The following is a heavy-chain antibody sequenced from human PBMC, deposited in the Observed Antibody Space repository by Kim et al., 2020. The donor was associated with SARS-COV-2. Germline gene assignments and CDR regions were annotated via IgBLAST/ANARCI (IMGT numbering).Heavy chain of an antibody. V-gene: IGHV3-21*01. D-gene: IGHD3-10*01. CDR2: IGSSSSCI. J-gene: IGHJ3*02. CDR3: ARALSLWFGELSPWGAFDI. Sequence: GGSLRLSCAASGFTFSSYSMNWVRQAPGKGLEWVSSIGSSSSCIYYADSVKGRFTISRDNAKNSLYLQMNSLRAEDTAVYYCARALSLWFGELSPWGAFDIWGQGTMVTVSS. CDR1: GFTFSSYS.